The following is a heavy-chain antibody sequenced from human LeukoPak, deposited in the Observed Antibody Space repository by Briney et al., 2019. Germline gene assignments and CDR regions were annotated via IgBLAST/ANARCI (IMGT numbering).Heavy chain of an antibody. D-gene: IGHD1-26*01. Sequence: GGSLRLSCAASGFTFSSYGMHWVRQAPGKGLEWVAVISYDGSNKYYVDSVKGRFTISRDNSKNTLYLQMNSLRAEDTAVYYCARDPVVGAPGPDYWGQGTLVTVSS. CDR3: ARDPVVGAPGPDY. V-gene: IGHV3-30*03. J-gene: IGHJ4*02. CDR1: GFTFSSYG. CDR2: ISYDGSNK.